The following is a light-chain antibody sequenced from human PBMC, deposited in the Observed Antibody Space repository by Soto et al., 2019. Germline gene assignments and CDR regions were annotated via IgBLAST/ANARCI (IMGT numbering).Light chain of an antibody. Sequence: QLVLTQSPSASASLGASVKLTCTLSSGHSSYAIAWHQQHPEKGPRYLMKLNSDGSHSKGDGIPDRFSGSSSGAERYLTISSLQSEDEADYYCQTWGSGIYWVFGGGTKLTVL. J-gene: IGLJ3*02. CDR1: SGHSSYA. CDR3: QTWGSGIYWV. CDR2: LNSDGSH. V-gene: IGLV4-69*01.